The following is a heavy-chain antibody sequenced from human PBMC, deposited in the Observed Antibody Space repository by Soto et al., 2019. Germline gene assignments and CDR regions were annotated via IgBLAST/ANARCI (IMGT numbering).Heavy chain of an antibody. V-gene: IGHV4-31*03. D-gene: IGHD5-18*01. CDR1: GGSISSGFYY. CDR3: ARSGYIYGSNAFDI. Sequence: KASETLSLTCTVSGGSISSGFYYWNWSRQHPGKGLEWIGYGYYTGSTYYNPSLKSRVTISLDTSKNQFSLKLRSVTAADTAVYYCARSGYIYGSNAFDIWGQGTMVTVSS. J-gene: IGHJ3*02. CDR2: GYYTGST.